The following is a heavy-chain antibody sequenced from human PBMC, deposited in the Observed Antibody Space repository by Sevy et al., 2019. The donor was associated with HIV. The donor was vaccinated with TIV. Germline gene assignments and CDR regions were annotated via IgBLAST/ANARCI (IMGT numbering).Heavy chain of an antibody. V-gene: IGHV3-33*01. CDR1: GFSFSGYG. Sequence: GGSLRLSCAASGFSFSGYGMHWVRQAPGKGLEWVAVIWYDGSDKYYADSVKGRFTISRDSSKNTLYLQMNSLRVEDTAVYYCARGQYCSGGSCYSHFDYWGQGTLVTVSS. D-gene: IGHD2-15*01. CDR2: IWYDGSDK. CDR3: ARGQYCSGGSCYSHFDY. J-gene: IGHJ4*02.